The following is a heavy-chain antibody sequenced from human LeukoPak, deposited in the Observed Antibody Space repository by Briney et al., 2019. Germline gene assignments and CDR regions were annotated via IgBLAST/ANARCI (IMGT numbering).Heavy chain of an antibody. D-gene: IGHD3-10*01. CDR2: ISSSGSTK. CDR1: GFTFSDYY. CDR3: ARPLWFGEPSSGFDY. Sequence: GGSLRLSCAASGFTFSDYYMSWIRQAPGKGLEWVSYISSSGSTKYYADSVKGRFTISRDNAKNSLYLQMNSLRAEDTAVYYCARPLWFGEPSSGFDYWGQGTLVTVSS. V-gene: IGHV3-11*01. J-gene: IGHJ4*02.